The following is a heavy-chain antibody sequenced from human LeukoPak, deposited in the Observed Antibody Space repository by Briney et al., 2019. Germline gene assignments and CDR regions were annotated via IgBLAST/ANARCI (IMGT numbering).Heavy chain of an antibody. CDR3: ARGVARAGVLWFGELLSLKGYWFDP. Sequence: ASVKVSCKASGYTFTSYGISWVRQAPGQGLEWMGWISAYNGNTNYAQKLQGRVTMTTDTSTSTAYMELRSLRSDDTAVYYCARGVARAGVLWFGELLSLKGYWFDPWGQGTLITVSS. CDR2: ISAYNGNT. CDR1: GYTFTSYG. J-gene: IGHJ5*02. D-gene: IGHD3-10*01. V-gene: IGHV1-18*01.